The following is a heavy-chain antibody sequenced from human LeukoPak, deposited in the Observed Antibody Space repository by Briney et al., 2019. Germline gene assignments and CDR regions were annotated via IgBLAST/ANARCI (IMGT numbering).Heavy chain of an antibody. D-gene: IGHD1-26*01. CDR1: GGSFSGYY. CDR2: INHSGST. CDR3: TYSGSYYPDY. V-gene: IGHV4-34*01. Sequence: SETLSLTCAVYGGSFSGYYWSWIRQPPGKGLEWIGEINHSGSTNYNPSLKSRVTISVDTSKNQFSLKLSSVTAADTAVYYCTYSGSYYPDYWGQGTLVTVSS. J-gene: IGHJ4*02.